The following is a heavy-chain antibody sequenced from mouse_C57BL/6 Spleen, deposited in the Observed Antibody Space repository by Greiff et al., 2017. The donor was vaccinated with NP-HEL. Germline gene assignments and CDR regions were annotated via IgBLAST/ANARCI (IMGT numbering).Heavy chain of an antibody. J-gene: IGHJ2*01. CDR3: AGGTGAGYSDY. CDR1: GYAFSSSW. D-gene: IGHD4-1*01. V-gene: IGHV1-82*01. Sequence: VQLQQSGPELVKPGASVKISCKASGYAFSSSWMNWVKQRPGKGLEWIGRIYPGDGDTNYNGKFKGKATLTADKSASTAYMQLSSRTSEDSAVYFCAGGTGAGYSDYWGQGTTLTVSS. CDR2: IYPGDGDT.